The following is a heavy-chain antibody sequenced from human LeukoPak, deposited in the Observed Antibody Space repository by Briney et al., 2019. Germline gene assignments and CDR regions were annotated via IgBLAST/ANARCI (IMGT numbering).Heavy chain of an antibody. CDR1: GYTLTELC. D-gene: IGHD2-2*01. CDR2: FDPEDGET. CDR3: ARRGIRVPDESYYYGMDV. V-gene: IGHV1-24*01. Sequence: ASVKVSCKVSGYTLTELCMHWVRQAPGKGLEWMGGFDPEDGETIYAQKLQGRVTMTEDTSTDTAYMELSSLRSEDTAVYYCARRGIRVPDESYYYGMDVWGQGTTVTASS. J-gene: IGHJ6*02.